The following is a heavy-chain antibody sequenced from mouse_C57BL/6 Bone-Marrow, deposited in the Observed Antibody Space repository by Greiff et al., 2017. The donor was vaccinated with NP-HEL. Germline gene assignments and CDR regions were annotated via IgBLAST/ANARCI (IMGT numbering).Heavy chain of an antibody. J-gene: IGHJ2*01. D-gene: IGHD1-1*01. CDR3: TRRGTTFDY. Sequence: VQLQQSGAELVRPGASVTLSCKASGYTFTDYEMHWVKQTPVHGLEWIGAIDPETGGTAYNQKFKGKAIRTADKSSSTAYMELRSLTSEDSAVYYCTRRGTTFDYWGQGTTLTVSS. V-gene: IGHV1-15*01. CDR1: GYTFTDYE. CDR2: IDPETGGT.